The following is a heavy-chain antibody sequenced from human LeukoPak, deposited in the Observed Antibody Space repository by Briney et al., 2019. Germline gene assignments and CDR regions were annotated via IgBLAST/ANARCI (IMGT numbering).Heavy chain of an antibody. Sequence: ASVTVSCKASGYTFTSYDINWVRQAPGQGLEWMGWMNPNSGNTDYAQTLQGRVTITSNTSISTAYMELSSLRSEDTAVYYCARRDSSGWYYYWFDPWGQGTLVTVSS. CDR2: MNPNSGNT. D-gene: IGHD6-19*01. V-gene: IGHV1-8*03. CDR3: ARRDSSGWYYYWFDP. J-gene: IGHJ5*02. CDR1: GYTFTSYD.